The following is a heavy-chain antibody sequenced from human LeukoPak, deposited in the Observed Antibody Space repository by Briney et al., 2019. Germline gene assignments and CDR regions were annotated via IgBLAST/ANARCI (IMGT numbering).Heavy chain of an antibody. Sequence: ASVKVSCKASGGTFSSYAISWVRQAPGQGLEWMGGIIPIFGTANYAQKFQGRVTITTDESTSTAYMELSSLRSEDTAVYYCARCGGSGSYTLADAFDIWGQGTMVTVSS. CDR2: IIPIFGTA. J-gene: IGHJ3*02. D-gene: IGHD1-26*01. V-gene: IGHV1-69*05. CDR3: ARCGGSGSYTLADAFDI. CDR1: GGTFSSYA.